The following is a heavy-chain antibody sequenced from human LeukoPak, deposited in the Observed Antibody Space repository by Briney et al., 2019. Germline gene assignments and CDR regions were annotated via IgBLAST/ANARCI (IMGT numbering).Heavy chain of an antibody. CDR2: ITWNSRVK. J-gene: IGHJ4*02. CDR1: GFTFDNFA. V-gene: IGHV3-9*01. CDR3: AREAAAGFDY. D-gene: IGHD6-13*01. Sequence: PGRSLRLSCAASGFTFDNFAMHWVRQAPGKGLEWVSGITWNSRVKTYTPSVKGRFTISRDNAKNSLYLQMNSLRAEDTAVYYCAREAAAGFDYWGQGTLVTVSS.